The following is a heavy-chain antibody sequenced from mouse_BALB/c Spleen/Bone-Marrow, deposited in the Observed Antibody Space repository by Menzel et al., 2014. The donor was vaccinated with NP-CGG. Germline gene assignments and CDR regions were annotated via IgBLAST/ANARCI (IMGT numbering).Heavy chain of an antibody. CDR3: NAREAMDY. J-gene: IGHJ4*01. Sequence: VQLQQSGAELVRSGASVKLSCTASGFNIKDYYMHWVKQRPEQGLEWIGWIDPENGDTEYAPKFQGKATMTADTSSNTAYLQLSSLTSEDTAVDYCNAREAMDYWGQGTSVTVSS. CDR1: GFNIKDYY. V-gene: IGHV14-4*02. CDR2: IDPENGDT.